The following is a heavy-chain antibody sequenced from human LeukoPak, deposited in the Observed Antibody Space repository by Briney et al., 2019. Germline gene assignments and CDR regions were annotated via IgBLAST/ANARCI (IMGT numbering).Heavy chain of an antibody. D-gene: IGHD3-22*01. CDR3: AKDTTYYYDSSGYYRQYPAHDY. CDR1: GFTFSSYG. CDR2: ISGSGGST. J-gene: IGHJ4*02. Sequence: SGGSLRLSCAASGFTFSSYGMSWVRQAPGKGLEWVSAISGSGGSTYYADSVKGRFTISRDNSKNTLYLQMNSLRAEDTAVYYCAKDTTYYYDSSGYYRQYPAHDYWGQGTLVTVSS. V-gene: IGHV3-23*01.